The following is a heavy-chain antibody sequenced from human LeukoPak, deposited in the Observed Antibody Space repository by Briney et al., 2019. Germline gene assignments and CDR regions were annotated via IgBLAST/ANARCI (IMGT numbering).Heavy chain of an antibody. Sequence: GGSLRLSCAASGFTFSSYWMSWVRRAPGKGLEWVANIKQDGSEKYYVDSVKGRFTISRDNAKNSLYLQMNSLRAEDTAVYYCARPTVTTHYGMDVWGQGTTVTVSS. CDR3: ARPTVTTHYGMDV. D-gene: IGHD4-17*01. V-gene: IGHV3-7*01. CDR1: GFTFSSYW. CDR2: IKQDGSEK. J-gene: IGHJ6*02.